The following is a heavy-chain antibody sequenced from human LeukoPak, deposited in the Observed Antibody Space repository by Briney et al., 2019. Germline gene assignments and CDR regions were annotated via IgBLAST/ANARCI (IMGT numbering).Heavy chain of an antibody. J-gene: IGHJ3*02. V-gene: IGHV4-59*01. CDR1: GGSISSYY. Sequence: PSETLSLTCTVSGGSISSYYWSWIRQPPGKGLEWIGYIYYSGSTNYNPSLKSRVTISVDTSKNQFSLKLSSVTAADTAVYDCARAPFDYYDSSGYYFDAFDIWGQGTMVTVSS. CDR3: ARAPFDYYDSSGYYFDAFDI. CDR2: IYYSGST. D-gene: IGHD3-22*01.